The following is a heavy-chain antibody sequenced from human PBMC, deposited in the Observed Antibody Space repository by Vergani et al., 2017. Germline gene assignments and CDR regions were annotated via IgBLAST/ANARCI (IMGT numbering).Heavy chain of an antibody. Sequence: EVQLLESGGGLAQPGGSLRLSCAASGFTFGDYYMAWIRLAPGKGLDWVASIKRDGTETFYVDSVKGRFTISRDNAKTTLYLQMNSLRDEDRGVYYCARISGGSAPYLHYWGQGTLVTVAS. CDR1: GFTFGDYY. D-gene: IGHD2-15*01. CDR2: IKRDGTET. J-gene: IGHJ1*01. CDR3: ARISGGSAPYLHY. V-gene: IGHV3-7*01.